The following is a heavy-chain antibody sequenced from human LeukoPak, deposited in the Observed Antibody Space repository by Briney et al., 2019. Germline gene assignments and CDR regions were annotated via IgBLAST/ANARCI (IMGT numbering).Heavy chain of an antibody. CDR2: INTDGSSS. J-gene: IGHJ6*03. D-gene: IGHD1-26*01. CDR1: GFTFSSYW. CDR3: AREEWELLRYYYYYMDV. Sequence: SGGSLRLSCADSGFTFSSYWMHWVRQAPGKGLMWASRINTDGSSSNYAGSVKGRFTISRDNAKNTLYLQMNSLRAEDTAVYYCAREEWELLRYYYYYMDVWGKGTTVTVSS. V-gene: IGHV3-74*01.